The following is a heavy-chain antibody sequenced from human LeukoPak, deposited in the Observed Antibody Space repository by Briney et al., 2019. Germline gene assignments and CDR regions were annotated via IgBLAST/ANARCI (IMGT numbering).Heavy chain of an antibody. D-gene: IGHD1-26*01. CDR2: INPDGSVT. J-gene: IGHJ3*02. CDR1: GFTFSSYW. CDR3: ARPNNSGSYRNPSDAFDI. V-gene: IGHV3-74*01. Sequence: GGSLRLSCAASGFTFSSYWMHWVRQPPGKGLVWVSRINPDGSVTTHADSVEGRFTISRDNAKNTLYLQMNSLRAEDTAVYYCARPNNSGSYRNPSDAFDIWGQGTMVTVSS.